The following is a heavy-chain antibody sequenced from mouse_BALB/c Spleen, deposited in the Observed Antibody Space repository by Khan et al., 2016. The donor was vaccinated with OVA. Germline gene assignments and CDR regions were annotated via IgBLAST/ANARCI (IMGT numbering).Heavy chain of an antibody. V-gene: IGHV1-76*01. CDR2: IYPGTDNS. D-gene: IGHD3-2*02. CDR1: GYIFTNYW. Sequence: QVQLKQSGAELVRPGASVKLSCKTSGYIFTNYWIHWVKQRSGQGLEWIARIYPGTDNSYYNEKLKDRATLTADKSSSTVYMQLSSLKSEDSAVYFCAREEALYYFDYWGQGTTLTVAS. J-gene: IGHJ2*01. CDR3: AREEALYYFDY.